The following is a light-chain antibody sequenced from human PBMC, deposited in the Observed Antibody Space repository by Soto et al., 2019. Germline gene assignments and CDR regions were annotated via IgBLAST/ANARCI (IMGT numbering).Light chain of an antibody. CDR1: QSISSW. J-gene: IGKJ1*01. CDR2: DAS. V-gene: IGKV1-5*01. CDR3: QQYNGPRT. Sequence: DIQMTQSPSTLSASVGDRVTITCRASQSISSWLAWYQQKPGKAPKLLIYDASSLESGVPSRFSGSGSGTEFTLTISSLQPDDFATYYCQQYNGPRTFGQGTKVEIK.